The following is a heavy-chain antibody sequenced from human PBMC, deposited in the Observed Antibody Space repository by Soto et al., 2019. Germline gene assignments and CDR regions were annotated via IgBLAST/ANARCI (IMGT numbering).Heavy chain of an antibody. J-gene: IGHJ2*01. Sequence: QVQLQESGPGLGKPSETLSLTCTVSGGSISSYYGSWIRQPPGKGLERIGYIYDSGSTNYNPSLKSRVTISVATPKNQSSLKLSSVTAADTAVYDCARDRGYCSVGSCHTWYFDLWGPGTLVTVSS. CDR2: IYDSGST. CDR3: ARDRGYCSVGSCHTWYFDL. CDR1: GGSISSYY. D-gene: IGHD2-15*01. V-gene: IGHV4-59*01.